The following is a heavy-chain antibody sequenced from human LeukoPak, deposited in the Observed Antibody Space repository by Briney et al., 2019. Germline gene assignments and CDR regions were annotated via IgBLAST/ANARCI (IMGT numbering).Heavy chain of an antibody. CDR2: IFPGGNT. V-gene: IGHV4-61*02. CDR3: AGNRDAYFLNAFDI. Sequence: SETLSLTCTVSGGSVSSGTYYWNWMRQPAGKGLEWIGRIFPGGNTYFNPSLKSRVAISVDSSKNQFSLALSSVTAADTAVYYCAGNRDAYFLNAFDIWGQGTMVTVSS. J-gene: IGHJ3*02. D-gene: IGHD5-24*01. CDR1: GGSVSSGTYY.